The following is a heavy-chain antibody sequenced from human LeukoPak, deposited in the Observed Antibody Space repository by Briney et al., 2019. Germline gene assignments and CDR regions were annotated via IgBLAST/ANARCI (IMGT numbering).Heavy chain of an antibody. V-gene: IGHV4-39*01. J-gene: IGHJ3*02. D-gene: IGHD2-15*01. CDR2: IYYSGST. Sequence: SETRSLTCTVSGGSISSSSYYWGWLRQPPGKGLEWIGSIYYSGSTYYNPSLKSRVTISVDTTKNQFSLKLSSVTAADTAVYYCATHRVEYCSGGSCYSGRGAFDIWGQGTMVTVSS. CDR3: ATHRVEYCSGGSCYSGRGAFDI. CDR1: GGSISSSSYY.